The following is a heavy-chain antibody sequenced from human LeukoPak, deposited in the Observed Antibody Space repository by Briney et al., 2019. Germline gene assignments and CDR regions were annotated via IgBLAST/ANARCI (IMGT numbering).Heavy chain of an antibody. V-gene: IGHV3-21*01. Sequence: GGSLRLSCAASGFTFSSYSMNWVRQAPGKGLEWVSSISSSSSYIYYADSVNGRLTISRDNAKNSLYLQMDSLGAEDTAVYYCARDTAMVVIDKFDYWGQGPLVTVSS. D-gene: IGHD5-18*01. CDR1: GFTFSSYS. J-gene: IGHJ4*02. CDR2: ISSSSSYI. CDR3: ARDTAMVVIDKFDY.